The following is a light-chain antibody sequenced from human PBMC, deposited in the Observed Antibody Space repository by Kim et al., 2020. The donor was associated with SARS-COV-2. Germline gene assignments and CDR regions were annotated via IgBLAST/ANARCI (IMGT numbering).Light chain of an antibody. J-gene: IGKJ5*01. CDR1: QGINNY. V-gene: IGKV1-9*01. CDR3: QHLNAYPIS. Sequence: ASVGDRVTITCRASQGINNYLAWYQQKLGKAPKVLIYAASTLQSGVPSRFSGSGSGTDFTLTISSLQPEDFATYYCQHLNAYPISFGQGTRLEIK. CDR2: AAS.